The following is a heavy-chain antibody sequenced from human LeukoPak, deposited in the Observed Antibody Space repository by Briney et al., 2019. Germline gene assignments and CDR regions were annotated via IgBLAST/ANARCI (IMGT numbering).Heavy chain of an antibody. CDR3: ARDRAWGGGYFDY. CDR1: GFTFSSYS. CDR2: ISGSSSTI. Sequence: PGGSLRLSCAASGFTFSSYSMNWVRQAPGKGLEWISYISGSSSTIYYADSVRGRFTISRDNAKNSLYLQMNSLRAENTAVYYCARDRAWGGGYFDYWGQGTLVTVSS. V-gene: IGHV3-48*01. J-gene: IGHJ4*02. D-gene: IGHD3-16*01.